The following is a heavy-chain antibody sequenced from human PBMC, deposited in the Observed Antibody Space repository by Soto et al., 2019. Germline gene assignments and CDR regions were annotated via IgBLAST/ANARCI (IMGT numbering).Heavy chain of an antibody. Sequence: SETLSLTCTVSGDSISSYYWSWIRQTPGKGLEWIGYMDYSGNSDYNPSLKSRVTISVDTSRNQFSLRLSSVTAADMAVYYCARARVTIFGVVRLSHFDYWGQGAQVTVSS. CDR3: ARARVTIFGVVRLSHFDY. CDR1: GDSISSYY. D-gene: IGHD3-3*01. CDR2: MDYSGNS. V-gene: IGHV4-59*08. J-gene: IGHJ4*02.